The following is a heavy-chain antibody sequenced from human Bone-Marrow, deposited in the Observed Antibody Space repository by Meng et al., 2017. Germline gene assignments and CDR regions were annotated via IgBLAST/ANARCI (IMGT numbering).Heavy chain of an antibody. V-gene: IGHV3-33*01. J-gene: IGHJ3*02. CDR1: GFTFSSYG. Sequence: LSLTCAASGFTFSSYGMHWVRQAPGKGLEWVAVIWYDGSNKYYADSVKGRFTISRDNSKNTLYLQMSSLRAEDTAVYYCARELDGVVVARDAFDIWGQGTMVTVSS. CDR2: IWYDGSNK. CDR3: ARELDGVVVARDAFDI. D-gene: IGHD2-15*01.